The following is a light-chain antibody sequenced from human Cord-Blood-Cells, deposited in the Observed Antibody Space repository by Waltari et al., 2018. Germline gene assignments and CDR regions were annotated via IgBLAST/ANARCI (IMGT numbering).Light chain of an antibody. CDR3: SSYTSSSTLV. Sequence: QSALPQPASVSGSPGQSITISCTGTISDVGGYNYVSWYQQHPGKAPKLMIYDVSNRPSGVSKRFSGSKSGNTASLTISGLQAEDEADYYCSSYTSSSTLVFGGGTKLTVL. V-gene: IGLV2-14*01. CDR1: ISDVGGYNY. CDR2: DVS. J-gene: IGLJ2*01.